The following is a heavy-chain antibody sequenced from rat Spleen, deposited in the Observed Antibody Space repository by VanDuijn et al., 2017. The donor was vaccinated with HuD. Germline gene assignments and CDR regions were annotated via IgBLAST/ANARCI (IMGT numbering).Heavy chain of an antibody. CDR1: GFTFNNYD. CDR3: AKDSIYYYDGSYYFDY. Sequence: EVQLVESGGGLVQPGRSLKLSCEASGFTFNNYDMAWVRQAPTTGLDWVASISYDGGSTYYRDSVQGRFTISRDNAKSTLYLQMESLRSEDTATYYCAKDSIYYYDGSYYFDYWGQGVMVTVSS. D-gene: IGHD1-12*02. J-gene: IGHJ2*01. CDR2: ISYDGGST. V-gene: IGHV5-20*01.